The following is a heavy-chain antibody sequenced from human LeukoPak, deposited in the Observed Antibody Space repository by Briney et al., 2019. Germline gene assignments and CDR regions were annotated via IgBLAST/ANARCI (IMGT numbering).Heavy chain of an antibody. CDR1: GFTFDDYA. CDR2: ISGDGGSR. CDR3: AKGADPLTWRMTAVAGTRFDF. Sequence: GGSLRLSCAVSGFTFDDYAMHWVRQAPGKGLEWVSLISGDGGSRYYAGSVKGRFTVSRDNSKNSLYLQMNRLRTEDTAFYYCAKGADPLTWRMTAVAGTRFDFWGQGTLVTVSS. V-gene: IGHV3-43*02. J-gene: IGHJ4*02. D-gene: IGHD6-19*01.